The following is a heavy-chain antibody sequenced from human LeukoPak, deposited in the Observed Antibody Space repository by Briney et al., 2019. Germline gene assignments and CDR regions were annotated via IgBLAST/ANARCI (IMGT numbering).Heavy chain of an antibody. J-gene: IGHJ4*02. CDR2: ISYDGSNK. CDR3: AREGYYDSLHY. V-gene: IGHV3-30-3*01. D-gene: IGHD3-22*01. Sequence: GGSLRLSCAASGFTFSSYAMHWVRQAPGKGLGWVAVISYDGSNKYYADSVKGRFTISRDNSKNTLYLQMNSLRAEDTAVYYCAREGYYDSLHYWGQGTLVTVSS. CDR1: GFTFSSYA.